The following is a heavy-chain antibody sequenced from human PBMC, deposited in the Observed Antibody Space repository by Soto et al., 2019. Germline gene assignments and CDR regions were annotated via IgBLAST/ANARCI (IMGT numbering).Heavy chain of an antibody. J-gene: IGHJ4*02. CDR1: GVSISSYY. Sequence: SETLSLTCTVSGVSISSYYWSWIRQPPGKGLEWIGYIYYSGSTNYNPSLKSRVTISVDTSKNQFSLKLSSVTAADTAVFYCARGTPYCSGGSCDLDYWGQGALVTVSS. D-gene: IGHD2-15*01. V-gene: IGHV4-59*12. CDR3: ARGTPYCSGGSCDLDY. CDR2: IYYSGST.